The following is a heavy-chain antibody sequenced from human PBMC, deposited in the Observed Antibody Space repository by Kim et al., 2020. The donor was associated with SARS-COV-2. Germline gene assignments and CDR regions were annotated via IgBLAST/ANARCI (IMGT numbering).Heavy chain of an antibody. J-gene: IGHJ4*02. CDR3: ALSYGSGSYFDY. V-gene: IGHV3-53*01. Sequence: YYADSVKGRFTTSRDNSRNTLYLQMNSLRAEDTAVYYCALSYGSGSYFDYWGRGTLVTVSS. D-gene: IGHD3-10*01.